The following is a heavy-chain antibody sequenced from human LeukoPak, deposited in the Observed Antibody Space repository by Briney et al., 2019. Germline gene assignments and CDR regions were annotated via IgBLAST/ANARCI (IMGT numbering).Heavy chain of an antibody. CDR2: MNPNRGHT. J-gene: IGHJ4*02. Sequence: ASVKVSCKASGYTFTSYYFIWVRQASGQGLEWIGWMNPNRGHTGYAQKFQGRVTMTRTTSISTAYMELTSLTSEDSAVYYCARSIVGVRKRNDYWGEGNLVTVSS. CDR3: ARSIVGVRKRNDY. D-gene: IGHD1-26*01. V-gene: IGHV1-8*01. CDR1: GYTFTSYY.